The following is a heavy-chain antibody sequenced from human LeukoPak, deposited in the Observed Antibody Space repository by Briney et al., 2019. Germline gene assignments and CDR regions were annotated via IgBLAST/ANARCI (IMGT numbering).Heavy chain of an antibody. V-gene: IGHV4-61*02. Sequence: SETLSLTCTVSGGSISSGSYYWSWIRQPAGKGLEWIGRIYTSGSTNYNPSLKSRVTISVDTSKNQFSLKLSAVTAADTAVYYCARAPPYDILTGGFWFDPWGQGTLVTVSS. J-gene: IGHJ5*02. CDR1: GGSISSGSYY. CDR2: IYTSGST. CDR3: ARAPPYDILTGGFWFDP. D-gene: IGHD3-9*01.